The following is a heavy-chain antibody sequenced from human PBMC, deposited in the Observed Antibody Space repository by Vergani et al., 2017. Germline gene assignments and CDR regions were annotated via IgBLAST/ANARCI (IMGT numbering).Heavy chain of an antibody. CDR2: IIPIFGTA. J-gene: IGHJ6*03. V-gene: IGHV1-69*13. CDR1: GGTFSSYA. D-gene: IGHD3-3*01. Sequence: QVQLVQSGAEVKKPGSSVKVSCKASGGTFSSYAISWVRQAPGQGLEWMGGIIPIFGTANYAQKFQGRVTITADESTSTAYMELSSLRSEDTAVYYCARDPSYYDFWSGPRPPYYYMDVWGKGTTVTVSS. CDR3: ARDPSYYDFWSGPRPPYYYMDV.